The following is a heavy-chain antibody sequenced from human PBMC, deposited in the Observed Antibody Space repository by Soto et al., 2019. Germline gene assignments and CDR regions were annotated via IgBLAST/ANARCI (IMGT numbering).Heavy chain of an antibody. CDR1: GFSFDDYA. V-gene: IGHV3-9*01. CDR3: VRSKGGYSYGTPFDY. Sequence: GGSLRLSCAASGFSFDDYAMYWVRQVLGKGLEWVSSISWNSGNIGYADSVKGRFTTSRDNAENSLYLQMNSLRPEDTALYYCVRSKGGYSYGTPFDYWGQGTLVPSPQ. J-gene: IGHJ4*02. CDR2: ISWNSGNI. D-gene: IGHD5-18*01.